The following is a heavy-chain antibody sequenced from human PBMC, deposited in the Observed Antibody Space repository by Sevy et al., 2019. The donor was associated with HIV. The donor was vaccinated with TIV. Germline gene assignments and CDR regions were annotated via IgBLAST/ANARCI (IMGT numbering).Heavy chain of an antibody. CDR2: ISGSGGST. CDR3: AKEYYYFDL. V-gene: IGHV3-23*01. Sequence: GGSLILSCAASGFTFRSYAMSWVRQAPGKGLEWVAGISGSGGSTKFADSVKGRFTISRDNSKNTLYLQMNSLRAEDTAVYYCAKEYYYFDLWGRGTLVTVSS. CDR1: GFTFRSYA. J-gene: IGHJ2*01. D-gene: IGHD1-26*01.